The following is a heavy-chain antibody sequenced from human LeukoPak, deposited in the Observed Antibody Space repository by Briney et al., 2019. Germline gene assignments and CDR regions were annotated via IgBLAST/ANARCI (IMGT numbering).Heavy chain of an antibody. J-gene: IGHJ4*02. CDR2: VGDSGTMT. CDR1: GFTFSNYA. CDR3: AKYSRYDYVGQIDY. V-gene: IGHV3-23*01. D-gene: IGHD4-17*01. Sequence: GGSLRLSCAASGFTFSNYAMNWVRQAPGKGLEWVSGVGDSGTMTYYARSVKGRFTISRDNSKNTLYLQMNSLRAEDTAIYYCAKYSRYDYVGQIDYWGQGTLVTVSS.